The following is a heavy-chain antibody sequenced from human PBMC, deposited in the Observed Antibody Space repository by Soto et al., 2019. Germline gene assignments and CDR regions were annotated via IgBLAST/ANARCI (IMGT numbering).Heavy chain of an antibody. J-gene: IGHJ6*03. D-gene: IGHD3-3*01. CDR2: INPNSGGT. Sequence: ASVKVSCKASGYTFTGYYMHWVRQAPGQGLEWMGWINPNSGGTNYAQKFQGWVTMTRDTSISTAYMELSRLRPDDTAVYYCARGGGVLRFLEWSLTPNYYYYYMDVWGKGTTVTVSS. CDR3: ARGGGVLRFLEWSLTPNYYYYYMDV. V-gene: IGHV1-2*04. CDR1: GYTFTGYY.